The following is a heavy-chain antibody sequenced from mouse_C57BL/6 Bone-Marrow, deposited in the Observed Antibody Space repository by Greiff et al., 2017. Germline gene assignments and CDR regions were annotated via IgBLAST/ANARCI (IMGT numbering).Heavy chain of an antibody. V-gene: IGHV5-6*01. D-gene: IGHD3-2*02. CDR1: GFTFSSYG. Sequence: EVMLVESGGALLKPGGSLKPSCAAPGFTFSSYGISWVRQTPDKRLEWVATISRGGSDTDYPDSVKGRFTISRDNAKNTLYLQMSRLKSEDTAMYYCARPGAQAPPTFAYWGQGTLVTVSA. CDR2: ISRGGSDT. J-gene: IGHJ3*01. CDR3: ARPGAQAPPTFAY.